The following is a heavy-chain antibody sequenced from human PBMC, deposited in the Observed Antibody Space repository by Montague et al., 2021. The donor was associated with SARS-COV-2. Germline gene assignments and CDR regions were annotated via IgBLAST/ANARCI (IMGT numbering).Heavy chain of an antibody. Sequence: SETLSLTCTVSGVSISSSSYYWGWIRQPPGQGLEWIGSIYYSGSTYYNPSLKSRVTISVDTSKNQFSLTLSSVTAAATAVYYCARDYGDYGSGYYCGMDVWGQGTTVTVSS. D-gene: IGHD4-17*01. V-gene: IGHV4-39*07. J-gene: IGHJ6*02. CDR2: IYYSGST. CDR1: GVSISSSSYY. CDR3: ARDYGDYGSGYYCGMDV.